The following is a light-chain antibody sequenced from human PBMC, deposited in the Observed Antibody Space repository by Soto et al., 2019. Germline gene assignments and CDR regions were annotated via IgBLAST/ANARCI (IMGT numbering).Light chain of an antibody. J-gene: IGLJ2*01. Sequence: QSVLTQPPSVSGAPGQRVTISCTGSSSNIGAGYDVHWYRQLPGSAPQLLIHGNSNRPSGVPDRFSGSKSGPSASLAITGLQAEVEADYYCQSYDSSLSNSVIFGGGTKLTVL. V-gene: IGLV1-40*01. CDR3: QSYDSSLSNSVI. CDR1: SSNIGAGYD. CDR2: GNS.